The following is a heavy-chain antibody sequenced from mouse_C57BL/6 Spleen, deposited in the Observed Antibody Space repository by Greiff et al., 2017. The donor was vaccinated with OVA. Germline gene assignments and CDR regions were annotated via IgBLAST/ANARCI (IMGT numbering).Heavy chain of an antibody. CDR1: GYTFTSYW. V-gene: IGHV1-61*01. Sequence: VQLQQPGAELVRPGSSVKLSCKASGYTFTSYWMDWVKQRPGQGLEWIGNIYPSDSETHYNQKFKDKATLTVDKSSSTAYMQLSSLTSEDSAVYYCARSYYGSSLHWYFDVWGTGTTVTVSS. J-gene: IGHJ1*03. CDR2: IYPSDSET. D-gene: IGHD1-1*01. CDR3: ARSYYGSSLHWYFDV.